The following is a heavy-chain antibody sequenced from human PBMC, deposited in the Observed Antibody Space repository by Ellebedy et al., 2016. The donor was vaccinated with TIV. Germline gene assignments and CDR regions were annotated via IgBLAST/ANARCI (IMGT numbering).Heavy chain of an antibody. CDR1: GFTFSNYV. CDR3: AKVGRRYYESSGDP. CDR2: ISAGVVAT. Sequence: PGGSLRLSCAASGFTFSNYVMSWVRQAPGKGLEWVSTISAGVVATYYADSVKGRFNISRDNSENTLYLQMNSLRAEDTAVYYCAKVGRRYYESSGDPWGQGSLVTVSS. J-gene: IGHJ5*02. V-gene: IGHV3-23*01. D-gene: IGHD3-22*01.